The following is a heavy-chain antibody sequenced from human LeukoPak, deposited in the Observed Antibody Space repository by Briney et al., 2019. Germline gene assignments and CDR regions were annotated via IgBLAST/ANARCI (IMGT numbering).Heavy chain of an antibody. Sequence: PSGTLSLTCAVSGGSISNNNWWNWVRQPPGKGLEWIGEIYHSGSANYNPSLKSRVTISVDKSTNQLSLRLTSVTAADTAVYYCARERNSGQNSVWFDPWGQGTLVTVSS. D-gene: IGHD1-26*01. CDR1: GGSISNNNW. J-gene: IGHJ5*02. CDR2: IYHSGSA. V-gene: IGHV4-4*02. CDR3: ARERNSGQNSVWFDP.